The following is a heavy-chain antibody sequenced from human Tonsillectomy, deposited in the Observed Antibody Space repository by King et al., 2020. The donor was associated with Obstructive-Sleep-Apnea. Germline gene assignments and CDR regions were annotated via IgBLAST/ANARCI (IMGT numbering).Heavy chain of an antibody. D-gene: IGHD6-19*01. CDR2: VSWNSGSI. J-gene: IGHJ4*02. CDR3: AKDLSSGWYSPQDY. CDR1: GFTFDDYA. V-gene: IGHV3-9*01. Sequence: VQLVESGGGLVQPGRSLRLSCAASGFTFDDYAMHWVRHVPGKGLEWVSGVSWNSGSIGYAGSVRGQFTISRDNAKNSLYLQMNRLRAEDTALYFCAKDLSSGWYSPQDYWGQGTLVTVSS.